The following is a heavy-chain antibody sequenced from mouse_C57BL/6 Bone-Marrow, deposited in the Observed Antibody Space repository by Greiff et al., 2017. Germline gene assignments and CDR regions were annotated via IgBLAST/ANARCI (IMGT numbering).Heavy chain of an antibody. Sequence: SCKASGYTFTSYWMQWVKQRPGQGLAWIGEFDPSDSYTNYNQKFKGKATLTVDTSSSTAYMQISSLTSEDSAVYYCARNFPDYYGSSYYAMDYWGQGTSVTVSS. CDR1: GYTFTSYW. D-gene: IGHD1-1*01. CDR2: FDPSDSYT. CDR3: ARNFPDYYGSSYYAMDY. V-gene: IGHV1-50*01. J-gene: IGHJ4*01.